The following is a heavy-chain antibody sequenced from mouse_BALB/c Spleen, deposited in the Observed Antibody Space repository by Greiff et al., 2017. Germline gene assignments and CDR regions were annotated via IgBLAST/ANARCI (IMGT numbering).Heavy chain of an antibody. CDR2: IYPGDGDT. D-gene: IGHD1-2*01. CDR1: GYAFSSYW. J-gene: IGHJ1*01. CDR3: ARSTAPWYFDV. Sequence: QVQLQQSGAELVRPGSSVKISCKASGYAFSSYWMNWVKQRPGQGLEWIGQIYPGDGDTNYNGKFKGKATLTADKSSSTAYMQLSSLTSEDSAVYFCARSTAPWYFDVWGAGTTVTVSS. V-gene: IGHV1-80*01.